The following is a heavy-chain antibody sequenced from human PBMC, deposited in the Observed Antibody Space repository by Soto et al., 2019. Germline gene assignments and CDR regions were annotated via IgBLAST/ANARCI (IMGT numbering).Heavy chain of an antibody. V-gene: IGHV1-2*04. CDR2: INPNSGGT. D-gene: IGHD6-13*01. CDR3: ARDYSSSWYEYYYYGMDV. Sequence: EASVKVSCKASGYTFTGYYMHWVRQAPGQGLEWMGWINPNSGGTNYAQKFQGWVTMTRDTSISTAYMELSRLRSDDTAVYYCARDYSSSWYEYYYYGMDVWGQGTTVTVSS. CDR1: GYTFTGYY. J-gene: IGHJ6*02.